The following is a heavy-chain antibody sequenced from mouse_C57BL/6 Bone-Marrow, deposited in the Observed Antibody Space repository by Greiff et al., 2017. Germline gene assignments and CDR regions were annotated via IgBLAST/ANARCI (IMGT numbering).Heavy chain of an antibody. CDR1: GYTFTDYY. CDR2: INPNNGGT. J-gene: IGHJ1*03. Sequence: EVQLQQSGPELVKPGASVKISCKASGYTFTDYYMNWVKQSHGKSLEWIGDINPNNGGTSYNQKFKGKATLTVDKSSSTAYMELRSLTSEDSAVYYCAFITTVVATDFDVWGTGTTVTVSS. V-gene: IGHV1-26*01. CDR3: AFITTVVATDFDV. D-gene: IGHD1-1*01.